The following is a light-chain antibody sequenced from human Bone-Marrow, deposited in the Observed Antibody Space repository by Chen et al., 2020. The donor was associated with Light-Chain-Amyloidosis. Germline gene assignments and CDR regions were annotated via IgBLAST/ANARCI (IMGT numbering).Light chain of an antibody. CDR2: DDS. Sequence: SYVLTQPSSVSVAPGQTATIACGGNYIGSTSVHWYQQTPGQAPLLVVYDDSDRPSGIPERLSGSNSGNTATLTISRVDAGDEADYYCQVWDRSSDRPVFGGGTKLTVL. CDR3: QVWDRSSDRPV. CDR1: YIGSTS. V-gene: IGLV3-21*02. J-gene: IGLJ3*02.